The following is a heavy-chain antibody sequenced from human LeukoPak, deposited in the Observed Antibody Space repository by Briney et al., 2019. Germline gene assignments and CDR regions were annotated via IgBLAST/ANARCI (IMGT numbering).Heavy chain of an antibody. CDR2: MNPNSGNT. CDR1: GGSFRRYA. V-gene: IGHV1-8*01. CDR3: ARATRLWFGELPPDY. Sequence: ASVKVSCKASGGSFRRYAINWVRQATGQGLEWMGWMNPNSGNTGYAQKFQGRVTMTRNTSISTAYMELSSLRSEDTAVYYCARATRLWFGELPPDYWGQGTLVTVSS. J-gene: IGHJ4*02. D-gene: IGHD3-10*01.